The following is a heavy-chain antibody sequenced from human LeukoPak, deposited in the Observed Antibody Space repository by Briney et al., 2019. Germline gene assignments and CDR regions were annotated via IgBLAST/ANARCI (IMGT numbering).Heavy chain of an antibody. V-gene: IGHV6-1*01. D-gene: IGHD3-10*01. CDR1: GDSVSSNSAA. J-gene: IGHJ6*03. CDR3: ARDKGSGSYWTYYYYYMDV. CDR2: TYYRSKWYN. Sequence: SQTLSLTCAISGDSVSSNSAAWNWIRQSPSRGLEWLGRTYYRSKWYNDYAVSVKSRITINPDTSKNQFSLQLNSVTPEDTAVYYCARDKGSGSYWTYYYYYMDVWGKGTTVTISS.